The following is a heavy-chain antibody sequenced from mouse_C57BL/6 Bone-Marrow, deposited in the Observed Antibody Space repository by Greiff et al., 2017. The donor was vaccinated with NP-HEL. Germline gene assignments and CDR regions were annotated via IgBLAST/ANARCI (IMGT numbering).Heavy chain of an antibody. J-gene: IGHJ4*01. CDR3: ARGGRGFPHYYAMDY. Sequence: EVNVVESGGGLVKPGGSLKLSCAASGFTFSSYAMSWVRQTPEKRLEWVATISDGGSYTYYPDNVKGRFTISRDNAKNNLYLQMSHLKSEDTAMYYCARGGRGFPHYYAMDYWGQGTSVTVSS. CDR2: ISDGGSYT. V-gene: IGHV5-4*03. CDR1: GFTFSSYA.